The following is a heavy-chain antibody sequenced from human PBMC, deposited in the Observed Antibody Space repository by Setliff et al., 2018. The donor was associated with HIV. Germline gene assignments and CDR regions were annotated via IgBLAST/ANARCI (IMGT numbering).Heavy chain of an antibody. D-gene: IGHD3-22*01. CDR2: IEFDGKNE. V-gene: IGHV3-30*02. CDR3: AKIQNPQGYYYDSSGYYPHPGSPDY. Sequence: GGSLRLSCAASGLTFSTSWMQWVRRAPGKGLEWVASIEFDGKNEYYADSVKGRFTISRDNSKNTLYLQMNSLRAEDTAVYYCAKIQNPQGYYYDSSGYYPHPGSPDYWGQGTLVTVSS. CDR1: GLTFSTSW. J-gene: IGHJ4*02.